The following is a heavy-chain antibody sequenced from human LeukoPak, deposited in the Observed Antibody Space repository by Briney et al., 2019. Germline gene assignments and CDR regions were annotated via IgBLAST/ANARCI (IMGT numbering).Heavy chain of an antibody. D-gene: IGHD5-12*01. CDR3: ARDPGSGYEEHFDY. Sequence: GGSLRLSCAASGFTFSCYSMNWVRQAPGKGLEWVSYISSSSSTIYYADSVKGRFTISRDNAKNSLYLQMNSLRAEDTAVYYCARDPGSGYEEHFDYWGQGTLVTVSS. V-gene: IGHV3-48*01. CDR2: ISSSSSTI. CDR1: GFTFSCYS. J-gene: IGHJ4*02.